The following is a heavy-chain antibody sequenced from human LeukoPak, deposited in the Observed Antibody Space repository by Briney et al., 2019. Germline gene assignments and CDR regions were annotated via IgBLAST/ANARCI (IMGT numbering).Heavy chain of an antibody. CDR3: ARAQDYCSGSTCDGYFQY. V-gene: IGHV3-53*01. CDR1: WFTVSSNY. Sequence: PGGSLKLSFAASWFTVSSNYMSWVRQAPGKGLEWVSATYSGGSTYYADSVKGRFTISRDNSKNTLYLQMNSLKAEDTAIYYCARAQDYCSGSTCDGYFQYWGEGTLVTVSS. D-gene: IGHD2-15*01. J-gene: IGHJ1*01. CDR2: TYSGGST.